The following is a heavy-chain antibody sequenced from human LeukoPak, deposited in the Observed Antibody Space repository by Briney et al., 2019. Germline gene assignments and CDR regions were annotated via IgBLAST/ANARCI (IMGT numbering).Heavy chain of an antibody. CDR2: IWYDGSNK. V-gene: IGHV3-33*01. Sequence: PGGSLRLSCAASGFTFSSYGMHWVRQAPGKWLEWVAVIWYDGSNKYYADSVKGRFTISRDHSKNALYLQMNSLRTEDTAVYYCARDGPYYYDPHPDFDYWGQGTLVTVSS. CDR3: ARDGPYYYDPHPDFDY. CDR1: GFTFSSYG. D-gene: IGHD3-22*01. J-gene: IGHJ4*02.